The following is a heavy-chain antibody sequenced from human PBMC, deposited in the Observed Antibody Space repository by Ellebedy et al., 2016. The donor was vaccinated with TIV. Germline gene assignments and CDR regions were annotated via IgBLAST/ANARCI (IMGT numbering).Heavy chain of an antibody. J-gene: IGHJ4*02. CDR2: IHYSGST. CDR1: GASVSPNFYY. V-gene: IGHV4-61*01. D-gene: IGHD6-13*01. CDR3: ARDSSSSRWWV. Sequence: MPSETLSLTCTVSGASVSPNFYYLGWFRQPPGKELEWIGYIHYSGSTNYHPALRSRVTISIDTSKNQFSLSLTSVTAADTATYYCARDSSSSRWWVWGTGTLVTVSS.